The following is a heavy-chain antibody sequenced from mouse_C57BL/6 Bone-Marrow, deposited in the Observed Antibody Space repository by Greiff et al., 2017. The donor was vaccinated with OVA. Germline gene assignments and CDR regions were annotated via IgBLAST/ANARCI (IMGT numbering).Heavy chain of an antibody. J-gene: IGHJ3*01. CDR3: ARSGLYSNLFAY. Sequence: EVQLQQSGPELVKPGASVKIPCKASGYTFTDYNMDWVKQSHGKSLEWIGDINPNNGGTIYNQKFKGKATLTVDKSSSTAYMELRSLTSEDTAVYYCARSGLYSNLFAYWGQGTLVTVSA. V-gene: IGHV1-18*01. D-gene: IGHD2-5*01. CDR1: GYTFTDYN. CDR2: INPNNGGT.